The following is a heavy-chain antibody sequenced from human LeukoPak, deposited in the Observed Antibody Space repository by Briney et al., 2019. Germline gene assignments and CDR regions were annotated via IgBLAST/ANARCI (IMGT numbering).Heavy chain of an antibody. Sequence: GGSLRLSCAASGFTFSSYSMNWVRQAPGKGLEWVSSISSSSSYIYYADSVKGRFTISRDNAKNSLYLQMNSLRAEDTAVYYCASPPQLLWFGEPPHNWGQGTLVTVSS. J-gene: IGHJ4*02. CDR2: ISSSSSYI. D-gene: IGHD3-10*01. CDR1: GFTFSSYS. V-gene: IGHV3-21*01. CDR3: ASPPQLLWFGEPPHN.